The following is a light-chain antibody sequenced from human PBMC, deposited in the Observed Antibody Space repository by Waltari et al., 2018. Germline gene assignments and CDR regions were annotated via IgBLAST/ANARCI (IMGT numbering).Light chain of an antibody. CDR2: DVS. V-gene: IGLV2-14*03. J-gene: IGLJ2*01. Sequence: QSALTQPASVSGSPGQSITISCTGTSSDVGGYNYVSWYQQHPGKAPKLMIFDVSNRPSGVSNRFSGSKSSNTASLTISGLQAEDEADYYCSSYIGSSTLELFGGGTSLTVL. CDR1: SSDVGGYNY. CDR3: SSYIGSSTLEL.